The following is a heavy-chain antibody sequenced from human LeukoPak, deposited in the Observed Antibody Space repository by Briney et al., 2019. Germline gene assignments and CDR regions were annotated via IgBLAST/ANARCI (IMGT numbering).Heavy chain of an antibody. J-gene: IGHJ4*02. V-gene: IGHV4-38-2*02. CDR1: GYSISSDYY. Sequence: SETLSLTCTVSGYSISSDYYWGWIRQPPGKGLEWIGSIYHSGSTYYNPSLKSRVTISVDTSKNQFSLKLSSVTAADTAVYYCARSLSSGWSFDYWGQGTLVTVSS. CDR3: ARSLSSGWSFDY. D-gene: IGHD6-19*01. CDR2: IYHSGST.